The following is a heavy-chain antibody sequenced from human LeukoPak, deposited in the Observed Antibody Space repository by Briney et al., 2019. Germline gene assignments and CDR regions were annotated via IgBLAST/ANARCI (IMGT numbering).Heavy chain of an antibody. J-gene: IGHJ4*02. CDR2: ISSSGGNT. CDR3: AKVWATYYCDSSGSFDY. Sequence: PGGPLSLLCGASGFPFNCYAVLWLRQAPGKGGEWVSAISSSGGNTYYADSEKGRFTISRDNSKNTLYLQMNSLRAEDTAVYYCAKVWATYYCDSSGSFDYWGQGNLVTVSS. D-gene: IGHD3-22*01. V-gene: IGHV3-23*01. CDR1: GFPFNCYA.